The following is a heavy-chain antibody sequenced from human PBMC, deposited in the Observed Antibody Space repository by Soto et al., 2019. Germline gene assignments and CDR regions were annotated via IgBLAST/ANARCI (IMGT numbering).Heavy chain of an antibody. D-gene: IGHD3-3*02. CDR3: TRDPSDRPIRDY. CDR1: EFTVSTNY. CDR2: IYRDGRT. Sequence: EVQLVESGGGLVQPGGSLRLSCAPSEFTVSTNYMSWVRQAPGKGLEWVSVIYRDGRTYYADSVEGRVTISRDNSKNILYLQMNSLRAEDTAVYYCTRDPSDRPIRDYWGQGTLVTVSS. J-gene: IGHJ4*02. V-gene: IGHV3-66*01.